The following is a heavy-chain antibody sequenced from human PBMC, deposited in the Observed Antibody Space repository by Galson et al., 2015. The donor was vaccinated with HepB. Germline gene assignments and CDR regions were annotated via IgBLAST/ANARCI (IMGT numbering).Heavy chain of an antibody. CDR1: GFSFNNAW. J-gene: IGHJ4*02. V-gene: IGHV3-15*01. CDR3: TTFYSGNSEVYFDY. D-gene: IGHD4-23*01. CDR2: IKSKTDGGTT. Sequence: SLRLSCAASGFSFNNAWMSWVRQAPGKGLEWVGRIKSKTDGGTTDYAAPVKGRFTISRDDSKNTLYLQMNSLKTEDTAVYYCTTFYSGNSEVYFDYWGQGTLVTVSS.